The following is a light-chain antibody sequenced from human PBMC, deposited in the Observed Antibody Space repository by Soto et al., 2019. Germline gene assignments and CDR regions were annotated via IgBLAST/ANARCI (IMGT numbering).Light chain of an antibody. Sequence: DIQMTQSPSSLSASVGDRDAITCRASQTIGSYLNWYQQKPGKAPKLLIYGASSFQSGIPSRFRGGGSGTDFTLTISSLHPEDSSSDYCQPSYDPPFTVGPGTKVDL. CDR2: GAS. V-gene: IGKV1-39*01. J-gene: IGKJ3*01. CDR1: QTIGSY. CDR3: QPSYDPPFT.